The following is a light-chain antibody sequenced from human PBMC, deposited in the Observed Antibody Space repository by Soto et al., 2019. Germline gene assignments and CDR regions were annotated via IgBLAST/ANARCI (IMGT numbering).Light chain of an antibody. J-gene: IGKJ1*01. CDR3: HQFLTAPRT. CDR2: GAS. Sequence: EIVLTQSPGTLSLSPGERATLSCRASQSVNSIYLAWYQQKPGQAPRLLIYGASSRATGIPDRFSGSGSGTDFTLTISRLEPEDFAVYYCHQFLTAPRTFGQGTKVDI. V-gene: IGKV3-20*01. CDR1: QSVNSIY.